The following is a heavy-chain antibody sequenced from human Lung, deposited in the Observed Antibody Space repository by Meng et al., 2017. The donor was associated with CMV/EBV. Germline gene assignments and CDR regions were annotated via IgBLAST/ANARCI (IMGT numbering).Heavy chain of an antibody. Sequence: QVQVVQSGSELKKPGAYVKLSCKASGYTFSTYTINWVRQAHGRGLEWMGWISTNTGTPTYTQGFTGRFVFSLDTSVSTAYLQISSLKAEDTAVYYCARGGNFDPWGQGTLVTVFS. J-gene: IGHJ5*02. CDR3: ARGGNFDP. V-gene: IGHV7-4-1*02. D-gene: IGHD2/OR15-2a*01. CDR2: ISTNTGTP. CDR1: GYTFSTYT.